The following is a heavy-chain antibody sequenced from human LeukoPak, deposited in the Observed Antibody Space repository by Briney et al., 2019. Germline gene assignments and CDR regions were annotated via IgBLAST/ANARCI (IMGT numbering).Heavy chain of an antibody. J-gene: IGHJ4*02. V-gene: IGHV1-69*04. CDR2: IIPILGIA. CDR1: GGTFSSYA. D-gene: IGHD3-10*01. Sequence: SVKVSCKASGGTFSSYAISWVRQAPGQGLEWMGRIIPILGIANYAQKFQGRVTITADKSTSTAYMELSSLRSEDTAVYYCARGASGVTFDYWGQGTLVTVSS. CDR3: ARGASGVTFDY.